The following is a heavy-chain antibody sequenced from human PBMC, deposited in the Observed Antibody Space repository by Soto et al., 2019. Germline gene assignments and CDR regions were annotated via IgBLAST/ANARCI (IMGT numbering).Heavy chain of an antibody. CDR1: GYTFTNYG. D-gene: IGHD1-26*01. CDR2: ISTYNGDR. CDR3: ARSRAGGTWEQYPSFYFDY. Sequence: QVLLVQSGAEVKKPGASVKVACKASGYTFTNYGISWVRQAPGQGLEWLGWISTYNGDRDFAQKVQCRVTMTTDTSTTTASLELRSLRSDDTAVYCCARSRAGGTWEQYPSFYFDYWGQGALVTVSS. V-gene: IGHV1-18*01. J-gene: IGHJ4*02.